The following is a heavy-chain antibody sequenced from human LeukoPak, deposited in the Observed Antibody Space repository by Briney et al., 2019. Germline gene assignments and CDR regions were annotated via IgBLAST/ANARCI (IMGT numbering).Heavy chain of an antibody. J-gene: IGHJ5*02. D-gene: IGHD6-13*01. CDR2: INSDGSST. V-gene: IGHV3-74*01. CDR1: GFTFSNYR. CDR3: AKAVAAAGTGGYP. Sequence: GGSLRLSCTASGFTFSNYRMHWVRQAPGKGLLWVSRINSDGSSTSYADSVKGRFTISRDNAKNTLYLQMNSLRAEDTAVYYCAKAVAAAGTGGYPWGQGTLVTVSS.